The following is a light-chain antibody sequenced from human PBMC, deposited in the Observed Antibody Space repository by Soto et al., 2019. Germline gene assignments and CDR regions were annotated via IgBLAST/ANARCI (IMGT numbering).Light chain of an antibody. V-gene: IGKV3-20*01. CDR2: GGS. J-gene: IGKJ5*01. CDR1: QSVISSY. Sequence: EVVLTQSPVTLSLSPGERASLSCRTSQSVISSYLAWYQQKPGQAPRLLIYGGSSRATGVPDRFSGSGSGTGFTLTISRLEPEDCAVYYCQQHGSSPITFGQGTRLEIK. CDR3: QQHGSSPIT.